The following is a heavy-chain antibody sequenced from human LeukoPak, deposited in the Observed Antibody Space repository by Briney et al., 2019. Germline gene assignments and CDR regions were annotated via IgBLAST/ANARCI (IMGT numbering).Heavy chain of an antibody. J-gene: IGHJ4*02. Sequence: GGSLRLSCAASGFTFSSYGMHWVRQAPGKGLEWVAVISYDGSNKYYADSVKGRFTISRDNSKNTLYLQMNSLRAEDTAVYYCAKDERLEVVVPAAIDLFDYWGQGTLVTVSS. V-gene: IGHV3-30*18. CDR2: ISYDGSNK. D-gene: IGHD2-2*01. CDR3: AKDERLEVVVPAAIDLFDY. CDR1: GFTFSSYG.